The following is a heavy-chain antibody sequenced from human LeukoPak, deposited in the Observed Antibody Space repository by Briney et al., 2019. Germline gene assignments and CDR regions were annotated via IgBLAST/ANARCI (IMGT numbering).Heavy chain of an antibody. Sequence: GRSLRLSCAASGFTFDEYAMHWVRQPPGKGLEWVSGISWNSDKIGYADSVKGRFTISRDNAKNSLYLQMNSLRDEDTALYYCAKDVLITMVRGSAFDIWGQGTTVAVSS. J-gene: IGHJ3*02. V-gene: IGHV3-9*01. CDR3: AKDVLITMVRGSAFDI. D-gene: IGHD3-10*01. CDR1: GFTFDEYA. CDR2: ISWNSDKI.